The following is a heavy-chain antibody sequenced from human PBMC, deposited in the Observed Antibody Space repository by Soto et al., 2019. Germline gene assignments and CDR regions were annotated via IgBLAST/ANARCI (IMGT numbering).Heavy chain of an antibody. CDR1: GYTFTSSG. CDR2: ISAYNGNT. D-gene: IGHD1-26*01. J-gene: IGHJ6*02. V-gene: IGHV1-18*04. CDR3: AREGGRSGSYCYYYGRYG. Sequence: VASVKVSCKASGYTFTSSGISWVRKAPGQGLEWMGWISAYNGNTNYAQKLQGRVTMTTDTCTSTAYMELRSLRSDDTAVYYCAREGGRSGSYCYYYGRYGWGQGTTATVAS.